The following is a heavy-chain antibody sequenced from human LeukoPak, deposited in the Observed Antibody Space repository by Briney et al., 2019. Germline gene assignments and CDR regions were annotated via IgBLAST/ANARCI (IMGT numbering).Heavy chain of an antibody. J-gene: IGHJ6*04. CDR3: ARSHYYGSGSVYGMDV. D-gene: IGHD3-10*01. CDR1: GGTFSSYA. Sequence: SVKVSCKASGGTFSSYAISWVRQAPGQGLEWMGGIIPIFGTANYAQKFQGRVTITADESTSTAYMELSSLRSEDTAVYYCARSHYYGSGSVYGMDVWGKGTTATVSS. V-gene: IGHV1-69*01. CDR2: IIPIFGTA.